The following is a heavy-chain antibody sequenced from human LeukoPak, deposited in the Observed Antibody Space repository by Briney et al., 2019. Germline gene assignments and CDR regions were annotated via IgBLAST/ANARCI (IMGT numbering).Heavy chain of an antibody. CDR2: ISGSGGST. Sequence: GGSLRLSCAASGFTFSSYAMSWVRQAPGKVLEWVSAISGSGGSTYYADSVKGRFTISRDNSKNTLYLQMNSLRAEDTAVYYCAKESNYGVRGPVGYWGQGTLVTVSS. CDR3: AKESNYGVRGPVGY. D-gene: IGHD3-10*01. CDR1: GFTFSSYA. V-gene: IGHV3-23*01. J-gene: IGHJ4*02.